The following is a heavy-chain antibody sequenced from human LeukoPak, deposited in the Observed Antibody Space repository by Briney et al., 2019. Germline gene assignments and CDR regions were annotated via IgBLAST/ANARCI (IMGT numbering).Heavy chain of an antibody. CDR3: ARDDASGAYRSSHFDY. V-gene: IGHV3-30*04. J-gene: IGHJ4*02. Sequence: QTGGSLRLSCAASGFTFSSYAMHWVRQAPGKGLEWVAVISFEGSNDGSNEYYADSVKGRFTISRDNSKNTLYLQMNSLRGDDTAVYYCARDDASGAYRSSHFDYWGQGTLVTVSS. CDR2: ISFEGSNDGSNE. D-gene: IGHD3-3*01. CDR1: GFTFSSYA.